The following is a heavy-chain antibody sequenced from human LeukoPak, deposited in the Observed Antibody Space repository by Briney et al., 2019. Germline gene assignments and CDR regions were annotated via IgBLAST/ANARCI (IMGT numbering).Heavy chain of an antibody. Sequence: SETLSLTCAVYGGSFSGYYWSWIRQPPGKGLEWIGEINHSGSTNYNPSLKSRVTISVDTSKNQFSLKLSSVTAADTAVYYCARRNSLLRLVWFGESHHYYFDYWGQGTLVTVSS. CDR2: INHSGST. V-gene: IGHV4-34*01. CDR1: GGSFSGYY. J-gene: IGHJ4*02. D-gene: IGHD3-10*01. CDR3: ARRNSLLRLVWFGESHHYYFDY.